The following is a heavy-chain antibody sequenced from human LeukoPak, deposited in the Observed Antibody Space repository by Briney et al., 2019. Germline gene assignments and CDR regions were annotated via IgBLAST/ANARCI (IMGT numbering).Heavy chain of an antibody. J-gene: IGHJ3*02. CDR3: ARFSYFWSGYGTHAFDI. D-gene: IGHD3-3*01. Sequence: SQTPPLTXTVSGGSISRGSFYWSCIRQPAGEGLEWIGYIYTSGSTNYNPSLKSRVTISIDTSKNQFPLRLTSVTAADTAVYYCARFSYFWSGYGTHAFDIWGQGTMVTVSS. V-gene: IGHV4-61*09. CDR2: IYTSGST. CDR1: GGSISRGSFY.